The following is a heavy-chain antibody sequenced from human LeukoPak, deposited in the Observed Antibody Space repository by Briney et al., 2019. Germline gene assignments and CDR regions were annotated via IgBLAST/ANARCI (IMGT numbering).Heavy chain of an antibody. CDR3: TRGNYDILTGYYLHFDS. CDR1: GGSISSSSYY. J-gene: IGHJ4*02. V-gene: IGHV4-39*01. CDR2: IYYSGSI. Sequence: SETLSPPCTVSGGSISSSSYYWGWIRQTPGKGLEWIGSIYYSGSIYYNPSLKRRVTISVDTSKNQFSLKLSSVTAADTAVYYCTRGNYDILTGYYLHFDSWGQGTLVTVSS. D-gene: IGHD3-9*01.